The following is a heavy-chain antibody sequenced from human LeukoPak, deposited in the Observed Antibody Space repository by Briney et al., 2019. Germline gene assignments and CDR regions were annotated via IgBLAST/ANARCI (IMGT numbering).Heavy chain of an antibody. CDR2: IWYDGSNK. CDR3: ARDPISGSGSYYRRASDY. J-gene: IGHJ4*02. CDR1: GFTFSSYG. Sequence: PGGSLRLSCAASGFTFSSYGMHWVRQAPGKGLERVAVIWYDGSNKYYADPVKGRFTISRDNSKNTLYLQMNSLRAADTAVYYCARDPISGSGSYYRRASDYWGQGTLVTVSS. D-gene: IGHD3-10*01. V-gene: IGHV3-30*12.